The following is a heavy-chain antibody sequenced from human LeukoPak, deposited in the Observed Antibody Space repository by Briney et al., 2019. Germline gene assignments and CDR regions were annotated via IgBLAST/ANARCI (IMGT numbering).Heavy chain of an antibody. V-gene: IGHV3-30-3*01. Sequence: GGSLRLSCAASGFTFSSYATHWVRQAPGKGLEWVAVISYDGSNKYYADSVKGRFTISRDNSKNTLYLQMNSLRAEDTAVYYCAGSRGSYSLWFDYWGQGTLVTVSS. CDR1: GFTFSSYA. CDR3: AGSRGSYSLWFDY. CDR2: ISYDGSNK. J-gene: IGHJ4*02. D-gene: IGHD1-26*01.